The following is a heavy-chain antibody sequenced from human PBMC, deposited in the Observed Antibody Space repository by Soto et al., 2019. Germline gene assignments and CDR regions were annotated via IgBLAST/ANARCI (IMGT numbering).Heavy chain of an antibody. CDR2: MNPNSGNT. Sequence: ASVKVSCKASGYTFTSYDINWVRQATGQGLEWMGWMNPNSGNTGYAQKFQGRVTMTRNTSISTAYMELSSLRSEDTAVYYCARGLNYYDSSGYYYLSYYYYGMDVWGQGTTVTVSS. V-gene: IGHV1-8*01. CDR3: ARGLNYYDSSGYYYLSYYYYGMDV. J-gene: IGHJ6*02. D-gene: IGHD3-22*01. CDR1: GYTFTSYD.